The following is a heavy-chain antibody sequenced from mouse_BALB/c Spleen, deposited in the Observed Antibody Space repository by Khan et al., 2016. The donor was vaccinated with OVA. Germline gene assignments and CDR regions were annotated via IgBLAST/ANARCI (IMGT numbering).Heavy chain of an antibody. D-gene: IGHD2-2*01. Sequence: EVELVESGGGVVKPGGSLTLSCSASGFTFSSYAMSWVRPTPEKRLEWVATISSGGHYTFYPASVKGRFTISRDNAKNTLYLHMSSLSSEDTAMYYCARSLVDDYAMDYWGQGTSVTVSS. CDR1: GFTFSSYA. J-gene: IGHJ4*01. V-gene: IGHV5-9-3*01. CDR3: ARSLVDDYAMDY. CDR2: ISSGGHYT.